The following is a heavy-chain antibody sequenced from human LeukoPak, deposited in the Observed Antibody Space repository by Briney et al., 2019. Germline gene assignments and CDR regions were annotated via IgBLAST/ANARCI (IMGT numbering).Heavy chain of an antibody. CDR2: IYYSGST. CDR1: GGSISSYY. D-gene: IGHD4-17*01. Sequence: SETLSLTCTVSGGSISSYYSSWIRQPPGKGLEWIGYIYYSGSTNYNPSLKSRVTISVDTSKNQFSLKLSSVTAADTAVYYCARAGTTGGAFDIWGQGTMVTVSS. CDR3: ARAGTTGGAFDI. J-gene: IGHJ3*02. V-gene: IGHV4-59*01.